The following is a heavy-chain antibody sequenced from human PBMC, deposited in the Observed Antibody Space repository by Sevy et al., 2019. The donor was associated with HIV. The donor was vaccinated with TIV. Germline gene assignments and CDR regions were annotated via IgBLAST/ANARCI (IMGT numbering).Heavy chain of an antibody. CDR3: AKVQIPLFVVVTAMDY. CDR2: ISYDGSNK. J-gene: IGHJ4*02. Sequence: GGSLRLSCAASGFTFSSYGMHWVRQAPGKGLEWVAVISYDGSNKYYADSVKGRFTISRDNSKNTLYLQMNNLRAEDTAVYYCAKVQIPLFVVVTAMDYSGQGTLVTVSS. CDR1: GFTFSSYG. D-gene: IGHD2-21*02. V-gene: IGHV3-30*18.